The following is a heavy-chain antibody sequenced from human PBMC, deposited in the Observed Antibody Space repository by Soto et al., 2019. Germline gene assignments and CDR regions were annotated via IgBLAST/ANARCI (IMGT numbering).Heavy chain of an antibody. CDR1: GGTFSSYT. Sequence: QVQLVQSGAEVKKPGSSVKVSCKASGGTFSSYTISWVRQAPGQGLEWMGRIIPILGIANYAQKFQGRVTITADKSTSTAYMELSSLRSEDTAVGYCARRDSRDYFDYWGQGTLVTVSS. J-gene: IGHJ4*02. D-gene: IGHD6-13*01. CDR3: ARRDSRDYFDY. CDR2: IIPILGIA. V-gene: IGHV1-69*02.